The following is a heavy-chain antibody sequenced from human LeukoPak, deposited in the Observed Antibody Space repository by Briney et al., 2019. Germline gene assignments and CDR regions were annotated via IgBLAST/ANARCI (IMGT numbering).Heavy chain of an antibody. J-gene: IGHJ3*01. D-gene: IGHD5-18*01. CDR2: ISMDGIQE. Sequence: PGGSLRLSCAASGFRFNNHAMHWVRQPPGTGLEWVAVISMDGIQEYYADSVKGRFSISRDNSKNTLYLQMHSLRSEDTAVYYCAREVYSYALDALDLWGQGTMVTVSS. CDR3: AREVYSYALDALDL. CDR1: GFRFNNHA. V-gene: IGHV3-30*04.